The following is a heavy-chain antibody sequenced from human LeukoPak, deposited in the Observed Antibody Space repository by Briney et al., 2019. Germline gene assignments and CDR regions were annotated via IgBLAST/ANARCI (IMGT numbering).Heavy chain of an antibody. D-gene: IGHD6-13*01. V-gene: IGHV3-23*01. CDR1: GFTFSSYA. Sequence: PGGSLRLSCAASGFTFSSYAMSWVRQAPGKGLEWVSAISGSGGSTYYADSVKGRFTISRDNSKNTLYLQMNSLRAEDTAVYYCAKGRGSYSSSPTGYWGQGTLVTVSS. J-gene: IGHJ4*02. CDR3: AKGRGSYSSSPTGY. CDR2: ISGSGGST.